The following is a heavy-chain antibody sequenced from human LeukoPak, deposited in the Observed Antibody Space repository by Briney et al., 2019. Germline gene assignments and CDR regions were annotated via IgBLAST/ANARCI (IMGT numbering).Heavy chain of an antibody. D-gene: IGHD1-1*01. CDR1: GGSISSSSYY. CDR3: ARHSSLRTFDY. CDR2: MYYSGST. J-gene: IGHJ4*02. V-gene: IGHV4-39*01. Sequence: SETLSLTCAVSGGSISSSSYYWGWIRQPPGKRLEWIGSMYYSGSTYYNPSLKSRVTISVDTSKNQFSLKLSSVTAADTALYYCARHSSLRTFDYWGQGTLVTVSS.